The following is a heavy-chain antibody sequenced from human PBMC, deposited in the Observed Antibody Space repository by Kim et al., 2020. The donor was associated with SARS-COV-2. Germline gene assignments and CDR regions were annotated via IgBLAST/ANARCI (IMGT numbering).Heavy chain of an antibody. CDR3: ARGGGGLEWLLWFSDPTVGGITTTSGHPYYYGMDV. CDR1: GFTFSSYS. V-gene: IGHV3-21*01. J-gene: IGHJ6*02. Sequence: GGSLRLSCAASGFTFSSYSMNWVRQAPGKGLEWVSSISSSSSYIYYADSVKGRFTISRDNAKNSLYLQMNSLRAEDTAVYYCARGGGGLEWLLWFSDPTVGGITTTSGHPYYYGMDVWGQGTTVTVSS. CDR2: ISSSSSYI. D-gene: IGHD3-3*01.